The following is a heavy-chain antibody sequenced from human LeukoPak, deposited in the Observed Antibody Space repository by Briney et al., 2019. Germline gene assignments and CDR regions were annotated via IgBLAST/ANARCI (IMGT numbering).Heavy chain of an antibody. V-gene: IGHV4-34*01. CDR1: GGSFSGYY. Sequence: PSETLSLTCAVYGGSFSGYYWSWIRQPPGKGLEWIGEINHSGSTNYNPSLKSRVTISVDTSKNQFSLKLSSVTAADTAVYYCARGLLGYAFDIWGQGTMVTVSS. CDR3: ARGLLGYAFDI. CDR2: INHSGST. J-gene: IGHJ3*02. D-gene: IGHD7-27*01.